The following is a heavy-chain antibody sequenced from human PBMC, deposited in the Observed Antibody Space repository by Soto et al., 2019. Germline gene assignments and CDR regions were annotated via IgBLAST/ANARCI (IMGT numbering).Heavy chain of an antibody. V-gene: IGHV3-23*01. CDR3: AKNRGRATTSWHFDY. CDR2: IHGGGNSA. J-gene: IGHJ4*02. D-gene: IGHD4-17*01. CDR1: GFTFSGYA. Sequence: EVQLLESGGDLVQPGRSLRLSCAASGFTFSGYAMSWFRQAPGKGLEWVSVIHGGGNSAYYADSVKGRFTISRDNSKNTLYLQMSSLRGEDTAVYYCAKNRGRATTSWHFDYWGQGTLVTVSS.